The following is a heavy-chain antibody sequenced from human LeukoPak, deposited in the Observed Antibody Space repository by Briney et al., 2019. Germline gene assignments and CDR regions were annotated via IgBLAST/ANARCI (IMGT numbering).Heavy chain of an antibody. CDR3: AKDRTWIRDWFDP. V-gene: IGHV3-30*12. D-gene: IGHD5-18*01. CDR2: IIENGNNQ. Sequence: GGSLRLSCAASGFTFSSYGMHWVRQAPGKGLEWVAVIIENGNNQYYADSVKGRFTISRDNSKNTLYLQMNSLRAEDTAVYYCAKDRTWIRDWFDPWGQGTLVTVSS. J-gene: IGHJ5*02. CDR1: GFTFSSYG.